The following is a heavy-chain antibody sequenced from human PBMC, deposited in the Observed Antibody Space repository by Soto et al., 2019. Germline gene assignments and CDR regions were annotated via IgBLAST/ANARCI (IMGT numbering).Heavy chain of an antibody. CDR3: ARLRGYTGYDAPYA. Sequence: QVQLQVSGPGLVKPSGTLSLTCAVSGASISRSNWWSWVRQPPGKGLEWIGEIYHRGTTNYNPSLKSRVTISVDKPKILFSLNLTSVTAADTAVYYCARLRGYTGYDAPYAWGQGILVTVSS. D-gene: IGHD5-12*01. CDR1: GASISRSNW. CDR2: IYHRGTT. J-gene: IGHJ5*02. V-gene: IGHV4-4*02.